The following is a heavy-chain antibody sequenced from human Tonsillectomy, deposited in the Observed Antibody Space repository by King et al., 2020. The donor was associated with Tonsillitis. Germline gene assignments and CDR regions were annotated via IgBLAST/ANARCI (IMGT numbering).Heavy chain of an antibody. J-gene: IGHJ3*01. D-gene: IGHD6-19*01. V-gene: IGHV4-39*07. CDR2: IYYSGST. CDR3: ARHGIAVAAQGLYCFDF. Sequence: LQLQESGPGLVKPSETLSLTCTVSGGSISSSSYYWGWIRQPPGKGLEWIGSIYYSGSTYYNPSLKSRVTISVDTSKNQFSLKLSSVTAADTAVYYCARHGIAVAAQGLYCFDFWGQGTMVTVSS. CDR1: GGSISSSSYY.